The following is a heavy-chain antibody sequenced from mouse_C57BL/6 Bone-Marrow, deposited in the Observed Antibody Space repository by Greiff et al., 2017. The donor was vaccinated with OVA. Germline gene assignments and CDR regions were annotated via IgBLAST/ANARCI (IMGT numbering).Heavy chain of an antibody. Sequence: EVKLVESGGGLVKPGGSLKLSCAASGFTFSDYGMHWVRQAPEKGLEWVAYISSGSSTIYYADTVKGRFTISRDNAKNTLFLQMTSLRSEDTAMYYCARSSYYGNYRYAMDYWGQGTSVTVSS. CDR3: ARSSYYGNYRYAMDY. D-gene: IGHD2-10*01. CDR2: ISSGSSTI. CDR1: GFTFSDYG. V-gene: IGHV5-17*01. J-gene: IGHJ4*01.